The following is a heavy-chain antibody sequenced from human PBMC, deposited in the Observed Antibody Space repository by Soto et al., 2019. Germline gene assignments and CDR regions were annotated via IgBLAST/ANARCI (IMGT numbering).Heavy chain of an antibody. V-gene: IGHV6-1*01. J-gene: IGHJ4*02. D-gene: IGHD3-16*01. CDR2: TYYRCKWYT. CDR1: GDSVSGNSAA. CDR3: AREFTYYEGIASDFDC. Sequence: SQTLSLTCAISGDSVSGNSAAWNWIRQSPSRGLEWLGRTYYRCKWYTDYAVSVKSRITVTPDTSKNQFSLHLNSVTPEDTAVYYCAREFTYYEGIASDFDCWGQGTLVTVSS.